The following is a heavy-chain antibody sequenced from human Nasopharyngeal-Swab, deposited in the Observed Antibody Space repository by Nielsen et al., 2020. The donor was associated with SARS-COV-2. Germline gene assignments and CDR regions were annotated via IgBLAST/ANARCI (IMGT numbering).Heavy chain of an antibody. CDR2: INPSGGST. CDR3: ARGRVCTNGVCYAGGTDAFDI. J-gene: IGHJ3*02. D-gene: IGHD2-8*01. Sequence: WVRQAPGQGLEWMGIINPSGGSTSYAQKFQGRITMTRDTSTSTVYMELSSLRSEDTAVYYCARGRVCTNGVCYAGGTDAFDIWGQGTMVTVSS. V-gene: IGHV1-46*01.